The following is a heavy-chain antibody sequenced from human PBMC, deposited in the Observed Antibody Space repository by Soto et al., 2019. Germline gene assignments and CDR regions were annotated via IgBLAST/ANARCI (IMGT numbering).Heavy chain of an antibody. Sequence: ASVKVSCKASGYTFTIYDINWVLQATGQGLEWMGWMNPNSGNTGYAQKFQGRVTMTRNTSISTAYMELSSLRSEDTAVYYCARFSYCSSTSCYPAADAFDIWGHGTMVTVSS. V-gene: IGHV1-8*01. CDR2: MNPNSGNT. CDR1: GYTFTIYD. D-gene: IGHD2-2*01. CDR3: ARFSYCSSTSCYPAADAFDI. J-gene: IGHJ3*02.